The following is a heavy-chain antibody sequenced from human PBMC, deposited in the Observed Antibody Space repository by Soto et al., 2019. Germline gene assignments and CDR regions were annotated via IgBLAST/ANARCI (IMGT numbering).Heavy chain of an antibody. J-gene: IGHJ4*02. CDR1: GFSLSTRGVG. Sequence: ITLKDSGPTLVKPTQTLTLTCTFSGFSLSTRGVGVAWIRQPPGKALEWLALIYWNDDKRYSPSLKSRLSITKDTYKNHVVLKMTNMNPVDTATYYGAHRQREYSSSRYGYWCQGTLVTVSS. CDR3: AHRQREYSSSRYGY. CDR2: IYWNDDK. D-gene: IGHD6-13*01. V-gene: IGHV2-5*01.